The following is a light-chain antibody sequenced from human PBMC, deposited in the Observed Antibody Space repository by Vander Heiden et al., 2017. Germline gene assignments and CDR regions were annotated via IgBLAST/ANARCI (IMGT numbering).Light chain of an antibody. Sequence: DIQMTQCPSCLSASVGDRVTISCRASQGISTYLAWSQQKPGKVPKLLIYAASTLQSGVPSRFSGSGSGTDFTLTISSLQPEDVATYYCQKDNSAPITFGRGTKVEIK. J-gene: IGKJ4*01. CDR2: AAS. CDR1: QGISTY. V-gene: IGKV1-27*01. CDR3: QKDNSAPIT.